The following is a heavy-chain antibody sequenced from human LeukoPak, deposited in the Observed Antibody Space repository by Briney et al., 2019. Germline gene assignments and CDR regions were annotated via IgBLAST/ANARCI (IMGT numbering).Heavy chain of an antibody. CDR3: ARDPIAAAGEYYYYGMDV. D-gene: IGHD6-13*01. CDR1: GYTFTSYY. V-gene: IGHV1-46*01. CDR2: INPSGGST. Sequence: GASVKVSCKASGYTFTSYYMHWVRQAPGQGLEWMGIINPSGGSTSYAQKFQGRVTMTRDTSTSTVYMELSSLRSEDTAVYYCARDPIAAAGEYYYYGMDVWGQGTTVTVSS. J-gene: IGHJ6*02.